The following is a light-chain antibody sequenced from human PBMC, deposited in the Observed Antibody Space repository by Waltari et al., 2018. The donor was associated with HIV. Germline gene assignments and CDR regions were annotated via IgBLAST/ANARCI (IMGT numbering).Light chain of an antibody. CDR1: QGISSA. J-gene: IGKJ1*01. V-gene: IGKV1-13*02. CDR2: DAS. Sequence: ALQLTQSPSSLSASVGARVTITCRASQGISSALAWYQQKPGKAPKLLIYDASSLESGVPSRLSGSGSGTDFTLTISSLQPEDFATYYCQQFNSYPRTFGQGTKVEIK. CDR3: QQFNSYPRT.